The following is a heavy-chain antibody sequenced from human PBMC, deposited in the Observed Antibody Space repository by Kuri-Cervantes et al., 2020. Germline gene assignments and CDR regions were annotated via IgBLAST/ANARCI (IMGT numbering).Heavy chain of an antibody. CDR1: GDSISGYY. D-gene: IGHD3-10*01. V-gene: IGHV4-34*01. CDR2: INHSGST. Sequence: GSLRLSCTVSGDSISGYYWSWIRQSVGKGLEWIGEINHSGSTNYNPSLKSRVTISVDTSKNQFSLKLSSVTAADTAVYYCARGEGYYYYAGKWFDPWGQGTLVTVSS. J-gene: IGHJ5*02. CDR3: ARGEGYYYYAGKWFDP.